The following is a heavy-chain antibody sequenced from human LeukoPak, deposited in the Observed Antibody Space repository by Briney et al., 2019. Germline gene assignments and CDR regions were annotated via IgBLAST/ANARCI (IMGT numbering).Heavy chain of an antibody. CDR3: ARGNYYGSGSYYPSGY. CDR1: GFTFSSYG. Sequence: GGSLRLPCAASGFTFSSYGMHWVRQAPGKGLEWVAVISYDGSNKYYADSVKGRFTISRDNAKNSLYLQMNSLRAEDTAVYYCARGNYYGSGSYYPSGYWGQGTLVTVSS. CDR2: ISYDGSNK. V-gene: IGHV3-33*05. D-gene: IGHD3-10*01. J-gene: IGHJ4*02.